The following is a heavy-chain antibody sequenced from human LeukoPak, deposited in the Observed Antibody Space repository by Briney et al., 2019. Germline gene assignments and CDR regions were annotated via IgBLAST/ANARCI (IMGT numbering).Heavy chain of an antibody. CDR2: ISSSGSTI. CDR1: GFTFSDYY. V-gene: IGHV3-11*04. CDR3: ARRKSDSVELGNRAPFDY. Sequence: GGSLRLSCAASGFTFSDYYMSWIRQAPGKGLEWVSYISSSGSTIYYADSVKGRFTISRDNAKNSLYLQMNSLRAEDTAVYYCARRKSDSVELGNRAPFDYWGQGTLVTVSS. J-gene: IGHJ4*02. D-gene: IGHD7-27*01.